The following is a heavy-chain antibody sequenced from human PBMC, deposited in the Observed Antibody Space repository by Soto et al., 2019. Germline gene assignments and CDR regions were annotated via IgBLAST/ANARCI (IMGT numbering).Heavy chain of an antibody. CDR2: IYPGDSDT. V-gene: IGHV5-51*01. CDR1: GYSFTSYW. CDR3: ARPPLYSSGWELFGI. J-gene: IGHJ3*02. Sequence: PGESLKISCKGSGYSFTSYWIGWVRQMPGKGLEWMGIIYPGDSDTRYSPSFQGQVTISADKSISTAYLQWSSLKASDTAMYYCARPPLYSSGWELFGIWGQGTMVTVSS. D-gene: IGHD6-19*01.